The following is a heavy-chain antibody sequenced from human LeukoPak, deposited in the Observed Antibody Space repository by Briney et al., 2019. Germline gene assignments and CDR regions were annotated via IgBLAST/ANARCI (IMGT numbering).Heavy chain of an antibody. CDR3: ARDSSGYSARYYYGMDV. V-gene: IGHV3-23*01. D-gene: IGHD3-22*01. CDR2: INDNGSTR. J-gene: IGHJ6*02. CDR1: GFTFSDYA. Sequence: GGSLRLSCGASGFTFSDYAMSWVRQAPGKGLEWVSGINDNGSTRFYAASVKGRFTSSRDNSKNTLYLQMNSLRAEDTAVYYCARDSSGYSARYYYGMDVWGQGTTVTVSS.